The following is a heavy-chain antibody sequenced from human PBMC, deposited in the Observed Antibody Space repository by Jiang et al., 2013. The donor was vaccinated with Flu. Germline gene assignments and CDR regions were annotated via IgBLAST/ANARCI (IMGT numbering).Heavy chain of an antibody. CDR2: IRSKAYGGTT. CDR3: TRWLPPPGHYSYFGMDV. J-gene: IGHJ6*01. Sequence: LVQPGRSLRLSCIASGFTFGDYTMTWFRQAPGKGLEWVGFIRSKAYGGTTEYAASVKGRFIISRDDSKSIAYLQMNSLKTEDTAVYYCTRWLPPPGHYSYFGMDVWGPRDHGHRLL. V-gene: IGHV3-49*03. CDR1: GFTFGDYT. D-gene: IGHD3-22*01.